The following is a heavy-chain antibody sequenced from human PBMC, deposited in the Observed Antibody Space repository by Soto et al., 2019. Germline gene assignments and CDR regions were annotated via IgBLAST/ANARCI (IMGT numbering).Heavy chain of an antibody. Sequence: PGGSLRLSCTSSGFIFGDYAMSWVRQAPGKGLGWVVFIRSEDYGGTTEYGASVKGRFTISRDDSKSVAYLQMNSLKTEDTAVYFCTRAPEKYSISSLLGXWGPGTLVTVSX. CDR1: GFIFGDYA. D-gene: IGHD6-6*01. J-gene: IGHJ4*02. CDR3: TRAPEKYSISSLLGX. CDR2: IRSEDYGGTT. V-gene: IGHV3-49*04.